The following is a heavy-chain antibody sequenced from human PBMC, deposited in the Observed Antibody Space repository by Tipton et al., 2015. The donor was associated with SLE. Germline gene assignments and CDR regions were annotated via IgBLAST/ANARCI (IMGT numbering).Heavy chain of an antibody. CDR3: ARVYDHCSGGSCYSGAFDI. CDR1: GGSISSYY. CDR2: IYTSGST. Sequence: TLSLTCTVSGGSISSYYWSWIRQPAGKGLGWIGRIYTSGSTNYNPSLKRRVTMSVDTSKNQFSLKLSSVTAADTAVYYCARVYDHCSGGSCYSGAFDIWGQGTMVTVSS. J-gene: IGHJ3*02. V-gene: IGHV4-4*07. D-gene: IGHD2-15*01.